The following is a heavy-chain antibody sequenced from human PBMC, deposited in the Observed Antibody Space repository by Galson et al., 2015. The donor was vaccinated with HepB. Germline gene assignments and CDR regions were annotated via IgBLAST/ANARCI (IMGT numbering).Heavy chain of an antibody. Sequence: LTCAVYGGSFSDYYWSWIRQPPGKGLEWIGEINHSGSTNYNPSLKSRVTISVDTSKTQFSLELSSVTAADTAVYYCARWPWTYCSSTSCYSYYGMDVWGQGTTVTVSS. D-gene: IGHD2-2*01. CDR1: GGSFSDYY. CDR2: INHSGST. CDR3: ARWPWTYCSSTSCYSYYGMDV. J-gene: IGHJ6*02. V-gene: IGHV4-34*01.